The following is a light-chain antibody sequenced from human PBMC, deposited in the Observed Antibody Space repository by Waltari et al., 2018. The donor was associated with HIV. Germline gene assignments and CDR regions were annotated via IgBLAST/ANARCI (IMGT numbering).Light chain of an antibody. V-gene: IGKV1-6*01. CDR2: SAS. CDR3: RQDYNYPLT. J-gene: IGKJ1*01. CDR1: QGIGND. Sequence: AVQMTQSPSTPPASVGDKITITCRESQGIGNDVGLYQHKPGRAPKLLVYSASRLHSGVPSRFSGSRSGTDFTLIISNLQPEDFATYYCRQDYNYPLTFGQGTGVAVK.